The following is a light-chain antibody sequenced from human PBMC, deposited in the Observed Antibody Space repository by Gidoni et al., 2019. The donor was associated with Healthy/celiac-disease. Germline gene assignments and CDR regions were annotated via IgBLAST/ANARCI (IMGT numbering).Light chain of an antibody. CDR2: EVS. V-gene: IGLV2-8*01. J-gene: IGLJ2*01. CDR3: SSYAGSNTLV. Sequence: QSALTPPPSASVSPGQSVTISCPGTSSDVGGYDYVSWYQQHPGKAPKFILYEVSERPSGVPDRFSGSKSGNTAYLTVSGLQAEDEADYYCSSYAGSNTLVFGGGTRLTVL. CDR1: SSDVGGYDY.